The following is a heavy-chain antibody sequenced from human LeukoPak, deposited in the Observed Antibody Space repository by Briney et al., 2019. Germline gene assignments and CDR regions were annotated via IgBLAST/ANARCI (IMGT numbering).Heavy chain of an antibody. Sequence: GGSLRLSCAASGFTFSSYAMSWVRQAPVKGLEWVSSISSSSSYIYYADSVKGRFTISRDNAKNSLYLQMNSLRAEDTAVYYCARIPYYDFWSGSVLDPWGQGTLVTVSS. J-gene: IGHJ5*02. D-gene: IGHD3-3*01. CDR3: ARIPYYDFWSGSVLDP. CDR1: GFTFSSYA. CDR2: ISSSSSYI. V-gene: IGHV3-21*01.